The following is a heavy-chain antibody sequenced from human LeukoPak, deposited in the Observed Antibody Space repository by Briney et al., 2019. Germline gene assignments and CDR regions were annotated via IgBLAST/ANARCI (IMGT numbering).Heavy chain of an antibody. CDR1: GFSFTDAW. J-gene: IGHJ4*02. Sequence: GGSLRLSCVGSGFSFTDAWMNWVRQIPGKGLEWVGRIESKTDGETTDYATPVKDRFIISRDDSTNTLYLQMNSLKSEDTAVYYCSTYGSGRKFDYWGQGTLVTVSS. D-gene: IGHD3-10*01. CDR2: IESKTDGETT. V-gene: IGHV3-15*04. CDR3: STYGSGRKFDY.